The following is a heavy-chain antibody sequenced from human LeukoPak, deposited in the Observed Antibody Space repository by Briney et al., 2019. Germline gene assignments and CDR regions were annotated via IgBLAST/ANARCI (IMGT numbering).Heavy chain of an antibody. D-gene: IGHD5-18*01. Sequence: SETLSLTFTVSGGSISSGGYYWSWIRQPPGKGLEWIGYIYHSGSTYYNPSLKSRVTISVDRSKNQFSLKLSSVTAADTAVYYCPLGYSYGPPYIDYWGQGTLVTVSS. V-gene: IGHV4-30-2*01. CDR1: GGSISSGGYY. CDR3: PLGYSYGPPYIDY. J-gene: IGHJ4*02. CDR2: IYHSGST.